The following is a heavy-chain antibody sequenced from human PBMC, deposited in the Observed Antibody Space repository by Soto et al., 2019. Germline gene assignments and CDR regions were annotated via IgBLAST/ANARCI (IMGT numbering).Heavy chain of an antibody. V-gene: IGHV3-33*01. CDR2: IWYDGSNK. J-gene: IGHJ6*02. CDR3: SRVQGWNDTPGTYYYYYGMDV. Sequence: PAGSMRLSCAASGFTFSIYGMHWARQAPGKGLEWVAVIWYDGSNKYYADSVKGRFTISRDNSKNTLYLQMNSLRGEDTAVYYCSRVQGWNDTPGTYYYYYGMDVWGQGTTVTVSS. CDR1: GFTFSIYG. D-gene: IGHD1-1*01.